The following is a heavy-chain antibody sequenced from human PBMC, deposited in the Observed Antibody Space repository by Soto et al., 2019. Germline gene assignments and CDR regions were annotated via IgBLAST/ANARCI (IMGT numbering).Heavy chain of an antibody. CDR3: ARDFCGGDCSDDYYYYAMDV. CDR2: IYYSGST. D-gene: IGHD2-21*02. CDR1: GGSISSYY. J-gene: IGHJ6*02. V-gene: IGHV4-59*01. Sequence: SETLSLTCTVSGGSISSYYWSWIRQPPGKGLEWIGYIYYSGSTNYNPSLKSRVTISVDTSKNQFSLKLSSVTAVDTAMYYCARDFCGGDCSDDYYYYAMDVWGQGTTVTVSS.